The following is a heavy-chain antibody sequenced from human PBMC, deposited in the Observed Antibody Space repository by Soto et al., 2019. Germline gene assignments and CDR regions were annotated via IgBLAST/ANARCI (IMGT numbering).Heavy chain of an antibody. D-gene: IGHD5-18*01. CDR3: ARDRGYNSGLDA. CDR1: GGSMSSGDFY. Sequence: TLSLTCSVSGGSMSSGDFYWSWIRQPPGKGLEWIGYIYDRGSTYYNPSLMSRITITHDTSRNQFSLKLTSVTAADTAVYYCARDRGYNSGLDAWGQGAMVPV. CDR2: IYDRGST. V-gene: IGHV4-30-4*01. J-gene: IGHJ5*02.